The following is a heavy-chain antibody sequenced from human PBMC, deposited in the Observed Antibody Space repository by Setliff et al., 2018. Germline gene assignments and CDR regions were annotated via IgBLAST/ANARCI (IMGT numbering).Heavy chain of an antibody. J-gene: IGHJ3*02. Sequence: GESLRLSCAASGFTFSDYYMDWVRQAPGKGLEWVARITNKAAKYATIYAASVRGRFSISRDESRDSLYLQLNSLKTEDTAVYYCVRGYNSFDTWGRGTMVTVSS. D-gene: IGHD1-1*01. CDR1: GFTFSDYY. CDR2: ITNKAAKYAT. V-gene: IGHV3-72*01. CDR3: VRGYNSFDT.